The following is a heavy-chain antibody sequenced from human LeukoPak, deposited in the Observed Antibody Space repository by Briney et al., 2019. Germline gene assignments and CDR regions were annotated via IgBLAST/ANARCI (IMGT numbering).Heavy chain of an antibody. CDR2: IYYSGST. J-gene: IGHJ4*02. Sequence: SETLSLTCSVSGGSVSGGSYYWSWIRQPPGKGLEWIGYIYYSGSTNYNPSLRSRVTISVDTSKNQFSLKPTSVTAADTAVYYCARSPSAYDFLNCWGQGTLVTVSS. CDR1: GGSVSGGSYY. V-gene: IGHV4-61*01. D-gene: IGHD5-12*01. CDR3: ARSPSAYDFLNC.